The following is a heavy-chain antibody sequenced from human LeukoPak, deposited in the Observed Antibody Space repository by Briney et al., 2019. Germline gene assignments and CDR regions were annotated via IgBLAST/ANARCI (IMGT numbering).Heavy chain of an antibody. CDR3: ARDMIIAAAGSPWGY. Sequence: GGSLRLSCAASGFTFSDYYMSWIRQAPGKGLEWVSYISSSGGTIYYADSVKGRFTISRDNAKNSLYLQMNSLRAEDTAVYYCARDMIIAAAGSPWGYWGQGTLVTVSS. CDR1: GFTFSDYY. D-gene: IGHD6-13*01. CDR2: ISSSGGTI. J-gene: IGHJ4*02. V-gene: IGHV3-11*01.